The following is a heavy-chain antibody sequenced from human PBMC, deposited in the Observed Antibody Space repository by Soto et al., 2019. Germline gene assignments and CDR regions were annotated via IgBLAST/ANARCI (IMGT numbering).Heavy chain of an antibody. J-gene: IGHJ5*02. CDR3: VREQRGDLDL. V-gene: IGHV4-31*03. CDR1: GASIGRGGYY. D-gene: IGHD6-25*01. CDR2: IHFSGET. Sequence: QVQLQESGPGLVKPSETLSLTCTVSGASIGRGGYYWTWIRQHPGKALEWIGHIHFSGETNYNPSRMGRAPLSMDTSRHQFSVHLASVTAAGTASYYCVREQRGDLDLWGQGSLVTASS.